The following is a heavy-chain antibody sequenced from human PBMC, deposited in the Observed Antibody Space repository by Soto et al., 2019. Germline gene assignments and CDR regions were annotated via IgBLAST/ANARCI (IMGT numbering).Heavy chain of an antibody. V-gene: IGHV1-2*04. Sequence: QVQLVQSGAEVKKPGASVKVSCKASGYTFTGYYMHWVRQAPGQGLEWMGWINPNSGGTNYAQKFQGWVTMTRDTSSSTAYMGLSRLRSDDTAVYYCARGWSTYSSGSGLVDVWGQGPTVTVSS. CDR1: GYTFTGYY. D-gene: IGHD3-10*01. CDR2: INPNSGGT. CDR3: ARGWSTYSSGSGLVDV. J-gene: IGHJ6*02.